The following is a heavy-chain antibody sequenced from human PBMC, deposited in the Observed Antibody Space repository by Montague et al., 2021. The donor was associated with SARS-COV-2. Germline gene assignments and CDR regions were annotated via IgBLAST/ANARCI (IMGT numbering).Heavy chain of an antibody. CDR2: IYYSGST. Sequence: SETLSLTCTVSGGSISSYYWCWIRRPPGKGLELIGYIYYSGSTNYNPSLKSRVTISVDTSKNQFSLKLSSVTAADTAAYYCARGGGRSLVERPLDYWGQGTLVTVSS. J-gene: IGHJ4*02. V-gene: IGHV4-59*01. D-gene: IGHD3-16*01. CDR3: ARGGGRSLVERPLDY. CDR1: GGSISSYY.